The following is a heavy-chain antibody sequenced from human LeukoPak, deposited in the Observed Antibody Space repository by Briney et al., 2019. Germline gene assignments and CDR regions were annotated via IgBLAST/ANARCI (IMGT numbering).Heavy chain of an antibody. CDR3: ARRVRSADYRLDY. CDR2: ISPSGNT. CDR1: GGSFTIYS. V-gene: IGHV4-34*01. Sequence: SETLSLTCAVYGGSFTIYSWTWIRQPPGKSLEWVGEISPSGNTQYNPFLKSRVTISLDASKSQFYLKLNSVTAADTAVYYCARRVRSADYRLDYWGQGTLVTVSS. D-gene: IGHD4-11*01. J-gene: IGHJ4*02.